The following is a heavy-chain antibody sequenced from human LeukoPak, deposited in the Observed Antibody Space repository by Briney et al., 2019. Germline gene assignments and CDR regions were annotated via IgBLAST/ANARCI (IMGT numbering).Heavy chain of an antibody. J-gene: IGHJ4*02. CDR3: ARALYCYDQIDY. CDR2: ISYDGSNK. V-gene: IGHV3-30*04. CDR1: GFTFSSYA. Sequence: PGRSLRLSCAASGFTFSSYAMHWIRQAPGKGLEWVAVISYDGSNKYYADSVKGRFTISRDNSKNTLYLQMNSLRAEDTAVYYCARALYCYDQIDYWGQGTLVTVSS. D-gene: IGHD3-22*01.